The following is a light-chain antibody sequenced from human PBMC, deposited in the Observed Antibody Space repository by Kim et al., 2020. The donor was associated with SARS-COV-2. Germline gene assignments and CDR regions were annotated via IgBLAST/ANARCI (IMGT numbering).Light chain of an antibody. V-gene: IGKV3-20*01. J-gene: IGKJ1*01. CDR3: QQYGSSPRT. CDR1: QSVSSIY. Sequence: SHGERSTLSCRASQSVSSIYLAWYQQKPGQAPRLLIYGASSRATGIPDRFSGSGSGTDFTLTISRLEPEDFAVYYCQQYGSSPRTFGQGTKVEIK. CDR2: GAS.